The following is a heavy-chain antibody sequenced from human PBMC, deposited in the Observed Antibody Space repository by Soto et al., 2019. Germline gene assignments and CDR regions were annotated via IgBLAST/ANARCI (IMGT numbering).Heavy chain of an antibody. CDR2: INHSGST. CDR3: ARDKFGGDSSSWYGRAHYYYHGMYV. CDR1: GGSFSGYY. J-gene: IGHJ6*02. D-gene: IGHD6-13*01. Sequence: SLTCAVYGGSFSGYYWSWIRQPPGKGLEWIGEINHSGSTNYNPSLKSRVTISVDTSKNQFSLKLSSVTAADTAVYYCARDKFGGDSSSWYGRAHYYYHGMYVWGQGTTVTVSS. V-gene: IGHV4-34*01.